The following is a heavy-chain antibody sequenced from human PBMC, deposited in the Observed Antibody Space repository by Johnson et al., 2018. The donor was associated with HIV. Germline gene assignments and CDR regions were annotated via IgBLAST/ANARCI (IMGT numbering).Heavy chain of an antibody. V-gene: IGHV3-30*14. CDR1: GFPISRFA. Sequence: QVQLVESGGGLVQPGGSLRLSCAASGFPISRFAVHWIRQAPGKGLEWVGVTSYDGRKTHYVDSVKGRFTISRDNSKNTLYLQMNSLRAEDTAVYYCARSPEIGDRLWRAFDVWGQGTMVTVSS. CDR2: TSYDGRKT. J-gene: IGHJ3*01. CDR3: ARSPEIGDRLWRAFDV. D-gene: IGHD4-17*01.